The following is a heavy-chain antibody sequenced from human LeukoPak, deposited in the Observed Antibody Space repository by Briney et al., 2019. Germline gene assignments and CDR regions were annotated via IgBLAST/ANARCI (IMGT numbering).Heavy chain of an antibody. D-gene: IGHD4-11*01. CDR1: GFTFSSYS. CDR3: ARVRSNYGSHAFDI. J-gene: IGHJ3*02. Sequence: GGSLRLSCAASGFTFSSYSMNWVRQAPGNGLEWVSSISSSSSYIYYADSVKGRFTISRDNAKNSLYLQMNSLRAEDTAVYYCARVRSNYGSHAFDIWGQGTMVTVSS. V-gene: IGHV3-21*01. CDR2: ISSSSSYI.